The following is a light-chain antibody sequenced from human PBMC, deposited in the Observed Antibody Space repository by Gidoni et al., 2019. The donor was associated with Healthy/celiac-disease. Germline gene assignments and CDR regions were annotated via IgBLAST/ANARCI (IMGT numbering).Light chain of an antibody. V-gene: IGKV3-11*01. J-gene: IGKJ4*01. CDR1: QSVSSY. CDR3: QQRSDWPPKLT. CDR2: DAS. Sequence: EIVLTQSPATLSLSPGERATLSCRASQSVSSYLAWYQQKPGQAPRLLIYDASNRATGIPARFSGSGSGTDFTLTISSLEPEDFAVYYCQQRSDWPPKLTFGGGTKVEIK.